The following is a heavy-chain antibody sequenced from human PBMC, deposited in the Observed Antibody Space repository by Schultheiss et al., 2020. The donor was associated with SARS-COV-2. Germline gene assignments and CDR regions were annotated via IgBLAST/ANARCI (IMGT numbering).Heavy chain of an antibody. CDR2: IYTSGST. D-gene: IGHD6-19*01. V-gene: IGHV4-4*07. CDR1: GGSISSYY. Sequence: SQTLSLTCTVSGGSISSYYWSWIRQPAGKGLEWIGRIYTSGSTNYNPSLKSRVTISVDTSKNQFSLKLSSVTAADTAVYYCATSRLYSSGWYGAFDIWGQGTMVTVSS. CDR3: ATSRLYSSGWYGAFDI. J-gene: IGHJ3*02.